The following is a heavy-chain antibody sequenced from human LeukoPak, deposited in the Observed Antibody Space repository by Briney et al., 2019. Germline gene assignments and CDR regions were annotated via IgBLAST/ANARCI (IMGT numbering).Heavy chain of an antibody. CDR2: INHSGST. V-gene: IGHV4-34*01. J-gene: IGHJ5*02. D-gene: IGHD2-15*01. Sequence: SETLSLTCAVYGVSFSGYYWSWIRQPPGKGLEWIGEINHSGSTNYNPSLKSRVTISVDTSKNQFSLKLSSVTAADTAVYYCARGRGTRAQIVVVAAYYGNGWFDPWGQGTLATVSS. CDR1: GVSFSGYY. CDR3: ARGRGTRAQIVVVAAYYGNGWFDP.